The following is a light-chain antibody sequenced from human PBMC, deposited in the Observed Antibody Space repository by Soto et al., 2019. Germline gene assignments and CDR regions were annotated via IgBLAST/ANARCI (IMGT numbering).Light chain of an antibody. CDR2: KAS. Sequence: DIQMTQSPSTLSASVGDRVTITCRASQSISSWLAWYQQKPGKAPKLLIYKASSLESGVPSRFSGSGSGTEFPLTISSLQPDDFATYYCKQYNSYWTFGQGTKVEIK. V-gene: IGKV1-5*03. CDR1: QSISSW. CDR3: KQYNSYWT. J-gene: IGKJ1*01.